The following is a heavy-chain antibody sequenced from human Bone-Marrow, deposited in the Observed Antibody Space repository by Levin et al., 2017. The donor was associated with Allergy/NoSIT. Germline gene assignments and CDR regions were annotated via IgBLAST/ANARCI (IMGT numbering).Heavy chain of an antibody. J-gene: IGHJ2*01. V-gene: IGHV1-2*02. CDR2: ISPNSGGT. D-gene: IGHD6-13*01. CDR3: AREREQQPFL. CDR1: GYTFTGYY. Sequence: ESLKISCKASGYTFTGYYVHWVRQAPGQGLEWMGWISPNSGGTQYAQKFQGRVTLTRDTSITTAYMELSRLRSDDTAVYYCAREREQQPFLWGRGTLVTVSS.